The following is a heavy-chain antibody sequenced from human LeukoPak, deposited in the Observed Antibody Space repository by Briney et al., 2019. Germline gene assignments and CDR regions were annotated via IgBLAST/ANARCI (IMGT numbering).Heavy chain of an antibody. CDR1: GGSFSGYY. CDR2: INHSGST. Sequence: PSETLSLTCAVYGGSFSGYYWSWIRQPPGKGLEWIGEINHSGSTNYNPSLKSRVTISVDTSKNQFSLKLSSVTAADTAVYYCARGPDIVVVPAAPSRGYWGQGTLVTVSS. CDR3: ARGPDIVVVPAAPSRGY. D-gene: IGHD2-2*01. J-gene: IGHJ4*02. V-gene: IGHV4-34*01.